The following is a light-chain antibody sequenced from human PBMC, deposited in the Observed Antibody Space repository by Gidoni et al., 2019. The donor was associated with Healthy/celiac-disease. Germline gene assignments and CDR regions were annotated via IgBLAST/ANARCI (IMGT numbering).Light chain of an antibody. J-gene: IGLJ3*02. V-gene: IGLV1-51*01. CDR2: DNN. CDR1: TSNIWNNY. Sequence: QSVFTQPPSVSAAPGHNVPISCSGSTSNIWNNYVSWYQQLPGTAPKLLIYDNNKRPSGIPDRFSGSKSGTSATLGITGLQTGDEADYYCGTWDSSLSAWVFGGGTKLTVL. CDR3: GTWDSSLSAWV.